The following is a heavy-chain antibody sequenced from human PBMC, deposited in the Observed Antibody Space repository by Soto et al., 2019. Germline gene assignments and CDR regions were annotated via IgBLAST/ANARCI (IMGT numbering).Heavy chain of an antibody. Sequence: VASVKVSCKASGGTFSSYAISWVRQAPGQGLEWMGGIIPIFGTANYAQKFQGRVTITADESTSTAYMELSSLRSEDTAVYYCASNVGPFLHDIVAPENLFDSWGQRTPVTGSS. D-gene: IGHD5-12*01. CDR1: GGTFSSYA. V-gene: IGHV1-69*13. J-gene: IGHJ5*01. CDR3: ASNVGPFLHDIVAPENLFDS. CDR2: IIPIFGTA.